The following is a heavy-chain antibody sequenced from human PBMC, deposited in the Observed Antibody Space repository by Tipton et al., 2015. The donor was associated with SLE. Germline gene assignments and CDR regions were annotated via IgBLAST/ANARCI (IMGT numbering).Heavy chain of an antibody. CDR3: AREGIYSTGWLYFDY. CDR2: IYASGST. D-gene: IGHD6-19*01. Sequence: TLSLTCTVSGGSISSGSYYWSWIRQPAGKGLEWIGRIYASGSTNYNPSLKSRVTISVDTSKNQFSLKLSSVTAADTAVYYCAREGIYSTGWLYFDYWGQGTLVTVSS. J-gene: IGHJ4*02. CDR1: GGSISSGSYY. V-gene: IGHV4-61*02.